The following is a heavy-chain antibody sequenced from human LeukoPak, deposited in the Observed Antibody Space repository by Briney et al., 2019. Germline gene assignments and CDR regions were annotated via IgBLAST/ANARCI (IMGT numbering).Heavy chain of an antibody. D-gene: IGHD5-18*01. J-gene: IGHJ4*02. CDR1: GGSIGSGGYY. CDR3: ARDGGYSYGFDY. CDR2: IYYSGST. V-gene: IGHV4-31*03. Sequence: PSETLSLTCTVSGGSIGSGGYYWSWIRQHPGKGLEWIGYIYYSGSTYYNPSLKSRVTISVDTSKNQFSLKLSSVTAADTAVYYCARDGGYSYGFDYWGQGTLVTVSS.